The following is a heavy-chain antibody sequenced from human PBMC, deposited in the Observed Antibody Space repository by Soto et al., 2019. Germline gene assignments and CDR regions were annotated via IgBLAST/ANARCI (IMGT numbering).Heavy chain of an antibody. Sequence: GGSLRLSCAASGFTFSSYAMSWVRQAPGKGLEWVSAISGSGGSTYYADSVKGRSTISRDNSKNTLYLQMNSLRAEDTAVYYCAKAGLGSDAFDIWGQGTMVTVSS. CDR1: GFTFSSYA. V-gene: IGHV3-23*01. CDR2: ISGSGGST. CDR3: AKAGLGSDAFDI. J-gene: IGHJ3*02. D-gene: IGHD1-26*01.